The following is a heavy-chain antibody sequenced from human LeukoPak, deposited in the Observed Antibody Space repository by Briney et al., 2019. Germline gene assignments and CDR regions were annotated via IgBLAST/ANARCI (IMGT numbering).Heavy chain of an antibody. CDR1: GGTFSSYA. CDR3: ASGYYDSSGYYGYYFDY. V-gene: IGHV1-69*01. D-gene: IGHD3-22*01. J-gene: IGHJ4*02. CDR2: IIPIFGTA. Sequence: SVKVSCKASGGTFSSYAISWVRQAPGQGLEWMGGIIPIFGTANYAQKFQGRVTITADESTSTAYMELSSLRSEDTAVYYCASGYYDSSGYYGYYFDYWGQGTPVTVSS.